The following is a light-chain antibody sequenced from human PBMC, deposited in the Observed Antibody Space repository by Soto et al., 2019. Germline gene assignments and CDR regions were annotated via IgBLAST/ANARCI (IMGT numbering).Light chain of an antibody. CDR1: SSDVGSYNL. J-gene: IGLJ1*01. V-gene: IGLV2-23*01. CDR3: CSYAGSNNLYV. CDR2: EGS. Sequence: QSALTQPASVSGSPGQSITISCTGTSSDVGSYNLVSWYQQHPGKAPKLMIYEGSKRPSGVSNRFSGSKSGNTASLTISGLQAEDEADYYCCSYAGSNNLYVFGPGTKLTVL.